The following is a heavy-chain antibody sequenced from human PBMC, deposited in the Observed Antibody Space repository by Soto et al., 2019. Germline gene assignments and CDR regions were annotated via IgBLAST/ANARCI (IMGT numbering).Heavy chain of an antibody. D-gene: IGHD6-19*01. CDR2: ISYDGSNK. CDR3: AKDRALDGWTFDY. CDR1: GLTFSSYG. Sequence: GGSLRLSCAASGLTFSSYGMHWVRQAPGKGLEWVAVISYDGSNKYYADSVKGRFTISRDNSKNTLYLQMNSLRAEDTAVYYCAKDRALDGWTFDYWGQGTLVTVS. J-gene: IGHJ4*02. V-gene: IGHV3-30*18.